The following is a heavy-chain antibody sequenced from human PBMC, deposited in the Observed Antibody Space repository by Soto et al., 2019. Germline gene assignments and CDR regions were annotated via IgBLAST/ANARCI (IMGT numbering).Heavy chain of an antibody. D-gene: IGHD2-15*01. CDR1: GFTFSSYS. CDR3: ARDKGRSPLDY. J-gene: IGHJ4*02. V-gene: IGHV3-48*01. CDR2: ISSSSRTI. Sequence: PVGSLRLSCAVSGFTFSSYSMNWARQAPGKGLEWISYISSSSRTIYYPDSVKGRFTISRDNAKNSPYLQMNSLRAEDTAVYYCARDKGRSPLDYWGQGTLVTVSS.